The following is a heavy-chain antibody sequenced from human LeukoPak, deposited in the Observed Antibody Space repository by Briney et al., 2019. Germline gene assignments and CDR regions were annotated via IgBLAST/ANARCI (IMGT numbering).Heavy chain of an antibody. Sequence: GGSLRLSCAASGFTFINAWMTWVRQAPGKGLEWVGRIKSKIDGGTTDYAAPVKGRFIISRDDSKNTLYLQMNSLKTEDTAVYFFTTTLYVAAAWDGRFDPWGQGALVTVSS. CDR1: GFTFINAW. J-gene: IGHJ5*02. V-gene: IGHV3-15*01. D-gene: IGHD3-10*02. CDR3: TTTLYVAAAWDGRFDP. CDR2: IKSKIDGGTT.